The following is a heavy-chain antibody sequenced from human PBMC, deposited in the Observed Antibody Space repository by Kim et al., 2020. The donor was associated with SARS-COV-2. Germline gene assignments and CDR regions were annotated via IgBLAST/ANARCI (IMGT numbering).Heavy chain of an antibody. V-gene: IGHV4-39*01. J-gene: IGHJ4*02. D-gene: IGHD5-12*01. Sequence: SETLSLTCTVSGGSISSTGYYWGWIRQPPGKGLEWIGSFYYTGSTYYNPSLKSRVTISIDTSKNQFSLKVHSVTAADTAVYYCVKMPGGATKVGPFGYWGQGALVTVSS. CDR3: VKMPGGATKVGPFGY. CDR2: FYYTGST. CDR1: GGSISSTGYY.